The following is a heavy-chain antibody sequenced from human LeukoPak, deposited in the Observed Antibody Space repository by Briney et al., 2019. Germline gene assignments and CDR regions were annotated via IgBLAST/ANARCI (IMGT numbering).Heavy chain of an antibody. CDR1: GGSISSGSYY. CDR3: ARARGDSSGYYWSSYFDY. D-gene: IGHD3-22*01. V-gene: IGHV4-61*02. CDR2: IYTSGST. Sequence: SETLSLTCTVSGGSISSGSYYCRWIRQPAGKGLEWIGRIYTSGSTNYNPSLKSRVTISVDTSKNQFSLKLSSVTAADTAVYYCARARGDSSGYYWSSYFDYWGQGTLVTVSS. J-gene: IGHJ4*02.